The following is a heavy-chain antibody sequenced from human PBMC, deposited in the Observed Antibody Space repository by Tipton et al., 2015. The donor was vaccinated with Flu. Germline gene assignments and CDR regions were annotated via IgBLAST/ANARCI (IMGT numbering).Heavy chain of an antibody. Sequence: LRLSCAVYGGSFSGYYWSWIRQPPGKGLEWIGEINHSGSTNYNPSLKSRVTISVDTSKNQFSLKLSSVTAADTAVYYCARGHRSYDFWSGYYYNWFDPWGQGTLVTVSS. CDR1: GGSFSGYY. CDR3: ARGHRSYDFWSGYYYNWFDP. V-gene: IGHV4-34*01. J-gene: IGHJ5*02. CDR2: INHSGST. D-gene: IGHD3-3*01.